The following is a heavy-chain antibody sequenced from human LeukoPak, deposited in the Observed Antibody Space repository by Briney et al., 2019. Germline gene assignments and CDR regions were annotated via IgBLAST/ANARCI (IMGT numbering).Heavy chain of an antibody. V-gene: IGHV3-11*01. CDR2: SSSSGSTI. CDR1: GFTFSDYY. D-gene: IGHD3-16*01. CDR3: ARDRLYYFDY. Sequence: TGGSLRLSCAASGFTFSDYYVSWIRQAPGKGLEWVSYSSSSGSTIYYSDSVKGRFTISRDNSKNTLYLQMNSLRAEDTAVYYCARDRLYYFDYWGQGTLVTVSS. J-gene: IGHJ4*02.